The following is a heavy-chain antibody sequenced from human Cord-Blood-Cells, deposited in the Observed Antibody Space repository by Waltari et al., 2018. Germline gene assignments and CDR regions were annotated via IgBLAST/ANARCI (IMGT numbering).Heavy chain of an antibody. CDR1: GGTFSSYA. V-gene: IGHV1-69*01. Sequence: QVQLVQSGAEVKKPESSLKVSCKASGGTFSSYAISWVRPAPGQGLAWMGGIIPIFGTASYAQKFQGRVTITADESTSTAYMELSSLRSEDTAVYYCARVVPAAIYYYYYYMDVWGKGTTVTVSS. CDR3: ARVVPAAIYYYYYYMDV. D-gene: IGHD2-2*02. J-gene: IGHJ6*03. CDR2: IIPIFGTA.